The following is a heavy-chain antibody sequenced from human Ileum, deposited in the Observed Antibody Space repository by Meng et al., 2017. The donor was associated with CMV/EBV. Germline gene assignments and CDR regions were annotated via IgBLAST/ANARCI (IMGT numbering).Heavy chain of an antibody. Sequence: CAGSGFTFSSYAMSWVRQAPGKGLEWVSGISGSGGSTYYGDSVKGRFTISRDNSKNTLYLQMNSLRVEDTAVYYCAKGGSWYSYFDYWGQGTLVTVSS. CDR1: GFTFSSYA. J-gene: IGHJ4*02. CDR3: AKGGSWYSYFDY. CDR2: ISGSGGST. V-gene: IGHV3-23*01. D-gene: IGHD6-13*01.